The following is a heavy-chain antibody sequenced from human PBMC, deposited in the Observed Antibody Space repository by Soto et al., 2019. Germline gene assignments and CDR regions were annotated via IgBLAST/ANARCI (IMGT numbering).Heavy chain of an antibody. V-gene: IGHV3-43D*04. Sequence: GGSLRLSCAASGFTFGDYAMHWVRQAPGKGLEWVSLISWEGGSTYYADSVKGRFTISRDNSNNSLYLQLTGLRAENTPLYYYTQAPIDANYDSSRFTYYGLDVWGQGTTVTVSS. CDR3: TQAPIDANYDSSRFTYYGLDV. CDR2: ISWEGGST. J-gene: IGHJ6*02. CDR1: GFTFGDYA. D-gene: IGHD3-22*01.